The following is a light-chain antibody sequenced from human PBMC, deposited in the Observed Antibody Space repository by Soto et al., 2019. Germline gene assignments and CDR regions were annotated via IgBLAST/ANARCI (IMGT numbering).Light chain of an antibody. CDR3: QQYGSSSWT. CDR2: DAS. V-gene: IGKV3-20*01. Sequence: EIVLTQSPGTLSLSPGERATLSCRASQSVSSNYLAWYQQKPGQAPRLLIYDASSRATDIPDRFSGSGSGTDFTLTISRLEPEDFAVYYCQQYGSSSWTFGQGTKVDIK. J-gene: IGKJ1*01. CDR1: QSVSSNY.